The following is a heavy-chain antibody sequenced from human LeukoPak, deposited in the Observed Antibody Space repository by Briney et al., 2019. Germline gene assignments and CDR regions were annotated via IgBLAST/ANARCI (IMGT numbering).Heavy chain of an antibody. CDR2: IYSDNT. V-gene: IGHV3-53*01. J-gene: IGHJ4*02. D-gene: IGHD6-13*01. CDR3: ARGVWDSSSWYYRFVAYYFDY. Sequence: PGGSLRLSCTVSGFTVSSNSMSWVRQAPGKGLEWVSFIYSDNTHYSDSVKGRFTISRDNSKNTLYLQMNSLRAADTAVYYCARGVWDSSSWYYRFVAYYFDYWGQGTLVTVSS. CDR1: GFTVSSNS.